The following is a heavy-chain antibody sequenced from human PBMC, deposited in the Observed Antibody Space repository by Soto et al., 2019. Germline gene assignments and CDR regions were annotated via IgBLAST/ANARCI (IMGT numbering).Heavy chain of an antibody. CDR3: TTGSVEGV. CDR2: IKRKIDGEAT. Sequence: EVQLVESGGGLVKPGGSLRLSCAGSGFSFSNAWMNWVRQAPGKGLEWVGRIKRKIDGEATDYAAPVKGRFTVSRDDSKRALYLHMNSLKGDDTAVYYCTTGSVEGVWGQGTTVTVSS. CDR1: GFSFSNAW. V-gene: IGHV3-15*07. D-gene: IGHD2-15*01. J-gene: IGHJ6*02.